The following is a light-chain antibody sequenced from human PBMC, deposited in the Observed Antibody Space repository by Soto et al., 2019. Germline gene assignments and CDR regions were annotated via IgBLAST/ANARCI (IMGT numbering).Light chain of an antibody. CDR3: SSYAGSNNYV. Sequence: QSALTQPLSASGSPGQSVTISCTGTSSDVGGYNYVSWYQQHPGKAPKLMIYEVSKRPSGVPDRFSGSKSGNTASLTVSGLRAEDEADYYCSSYAGSNNYVFGTGTKVTVL. CDR1: SSDVGGYNY. CDR2: EVS. V-gene: IGLV2-8*01. J-gene: IGLJ1*01.